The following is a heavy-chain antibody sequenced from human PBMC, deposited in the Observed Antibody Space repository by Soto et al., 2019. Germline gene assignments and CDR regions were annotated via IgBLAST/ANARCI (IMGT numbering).Heavy chain of an antibody. CDR1: GYTFTSYA. D-gene: IGHD2-2*01. V-gene: IGHV1-3*01. CDR2: INAGNGNT. CDR3: ARGFRSIVVVPAAPYGMDV. Sequence: ASVKVSCKASGYTFTSYAMHWVRQAPGQRLEWMGWINAGNGNTKYSQKFQGRVTITRDTSASTAYVELSSLRSEDTAVYYCARGFRSIVVVPAAPYGMDVWGQGTTVTVSS. J-gene: IGHJ6*02.